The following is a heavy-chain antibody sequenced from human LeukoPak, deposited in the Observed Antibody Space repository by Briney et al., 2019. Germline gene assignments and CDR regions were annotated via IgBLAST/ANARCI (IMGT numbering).Heavy chain of an antibody. J-gene: IGHJ6*03. CDR2: ISSSSSYI. CDR3: ARDLRYMDV. Sequence: PGGSLRLSRAASGFTFSSYSMNWVRQAPGKGLEWVSSISSSSSYIYCADSVKGRFTISRDNAKNSLYLQMNSLRAEDTAVYYCARDLRYMDVWGKGTTVTVSS. V-gene: IGHV3-21*01. CDR1: GFTFSSYS.